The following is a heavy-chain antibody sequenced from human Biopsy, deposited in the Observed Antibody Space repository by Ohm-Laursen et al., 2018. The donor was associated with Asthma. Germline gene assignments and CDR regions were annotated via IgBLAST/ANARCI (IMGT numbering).Heavy chain of an antibody. Sequence: ASVKVSCKISGYSLTDLSMHWVRQAPGQGLEWMGGHDHEEGRTVNAPRFQGRVTMTEDTSTDTAYRELSSLSSDDSAVYYCASDLPKDYVRYNFQFWGQGTLVTVSS. J-gene: IGHJ4*02. D-gene: IGHD3-16*01. V-gene: IGHV1-24*01. CDR2: HDHEEGRT. CDR3: ASDLPKDYVRYNFQF. CDR1: GYSLTDLS.